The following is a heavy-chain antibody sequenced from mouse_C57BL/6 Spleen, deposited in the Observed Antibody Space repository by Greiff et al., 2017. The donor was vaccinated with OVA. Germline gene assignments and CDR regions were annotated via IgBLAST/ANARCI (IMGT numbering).Heavy chain of an antibody. CDR1: GFTFSSYG. V-gene: IGHV5-6*02. CDR2: ISSGGSYT. CDR3: ARQDSCFDY. Sequence: DVKLVEYGGDLVKPGGSLKLSCAASGFTFSSYGMSWVRQTPDKRLEWVATISSGGSYTYYPDSVKGRFTISRDNAKNTLYLQMSSLKSEDTAMYYCARQDSCFDYWGQGTTLTVSS. J-gene: IGHJ2*01.